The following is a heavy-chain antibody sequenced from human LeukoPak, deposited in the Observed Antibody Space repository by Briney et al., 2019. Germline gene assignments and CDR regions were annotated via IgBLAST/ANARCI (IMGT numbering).Heavy chain of an antibody. CDR1: RYTFTGYY. D-gene: IGHD6-13*01. J-gene: IGHJ1*01. CDR3: ARAVAAAGTGAEYFQH. Sequence: GASVKVSCKASRYTFTGYYIHWVRQAPGQGLEWMGWINPNRGGTNYAQKFQGSVTMTRDTSINTAYMELSRLRSDDTAVYYCARAVAAAGTGAEYFQHWGQGTLVTVSS. CDR2: INPNRGGT. V-gene: IGHV1-2*02.